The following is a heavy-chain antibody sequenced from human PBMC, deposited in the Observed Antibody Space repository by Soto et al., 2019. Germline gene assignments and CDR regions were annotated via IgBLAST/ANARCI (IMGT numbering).Heavy chain of an antibody. J-gene: IGHJ5*02. CDR3: AREIPSRGAGWFDP. Sequence: LRLSCAASGFTFSSYSMNWVRQAPGKGLEWVSYISSSSSTIYYADSVKGRFTISRDNAKNSLYLQMNSLRDEDTAVYYCAREIPSRGAGWFDPWGQGTLVTAPQ. D-gene: IGHD3-10*01. V-gene: IGHV3-48*02. CDR1: GFTFSSYS. CDR2: ISSSSSTI.